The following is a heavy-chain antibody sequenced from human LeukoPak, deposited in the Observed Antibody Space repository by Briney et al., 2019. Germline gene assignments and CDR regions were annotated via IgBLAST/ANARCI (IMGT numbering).Heavy chain of an antibody. D-gene: IGHD2-15*01. J-gene: IGHJ6*03. CDR1: GFTFSSYA. Sequence: GGSLRLSCPASGFTFSSYAMSWVRQAPGKGLEWVSAISGSGGSTYYADSVKGRFTISRDNSKNTLYLQMNSLRAEDTAVYYCAKDVEDIVVVVAATHPYYMDVWGKGTTVTVSS. CDR2: ISGSGGST. V-gene: IGHV3-23*01. CDR3: AKDVEDIVVVVAATHPYYMDV.